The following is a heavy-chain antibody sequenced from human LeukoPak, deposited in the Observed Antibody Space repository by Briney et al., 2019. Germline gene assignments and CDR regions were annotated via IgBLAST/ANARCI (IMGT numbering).Heavy chain of an antibody. CDR1: GYTFTSYG. V-gene: IGHV1-18*01. CDR3: ARGSYYGSGSSSLDY. Sequence: GASVKVSCKASGYTFTSYGISWVRQAPGQGLEWMGWISAYNGNTNYAQKLQGRVTMTTDTSTSTAYMELRSLRSDDTAVYYCARGSYYGSGSSSLDYWGQGTLVTVSS. J-gene: IGHJ4*02. CDR2: ISAYNGNT. D-gene: IGHD3-10*01.